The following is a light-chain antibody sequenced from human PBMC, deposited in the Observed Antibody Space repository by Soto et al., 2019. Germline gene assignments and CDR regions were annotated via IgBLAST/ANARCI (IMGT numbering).Light chain of an antibody. CDR3: QPLP. J-gene: IGKJ4*02. CDR1: QSVSSSY. Sequence: EIVLTQSPGTLSLSPGERATLSCRASQSVSSSYLAWNQQKAGQAPRLLIYDASYRATGIPDRLSGSGSGTDVSPTISRLEPEDFAVSYCQPLPFGGGTKVDIK. CDR2: DAS. V-gene: IGKV3-20*01.